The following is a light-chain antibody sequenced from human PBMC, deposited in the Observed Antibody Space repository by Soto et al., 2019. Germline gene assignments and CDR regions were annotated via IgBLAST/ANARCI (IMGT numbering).Light chain of an antibody. Sequence: EIVLTQSPGTLSLSAGERATLSCTATQSVSSSYLAWYQQKPGQAPRLLIYGASIRATGIPDRFSGSGSGTDFTLTISRLEPEDFAVYYCQQYGSSPQTFGQGTKVDSK. CDR2: GAS. J-gene: IGKJ1*01. CDR3: QQYGSSPQT. CDR1: QSVSSSY. V-gene: IGKV3-20*01.